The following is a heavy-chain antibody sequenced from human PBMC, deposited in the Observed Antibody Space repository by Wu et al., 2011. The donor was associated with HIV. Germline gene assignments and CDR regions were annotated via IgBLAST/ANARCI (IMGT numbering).Heavy chain of an antibody. CDR2: ISTFSGNT. J-gene: IGHJ4*02. D-gene: IGHD5-12*01. CDR1: GYRFTDYG. CDR3: ARDPPGYPYYFDY. Sequence: VQLVQSGAEVKKSGASVKVSCRTSGYRFTDYGISWVRQAPGQGLEWMGWISTFSGNTNYAQNLQGRVTVTTDTSTSTVYMEVRSLRSDDTAVYYCARDPPGYPYYFDYWGQGTLVTVSS. V-gene: IGHV1-18*01.